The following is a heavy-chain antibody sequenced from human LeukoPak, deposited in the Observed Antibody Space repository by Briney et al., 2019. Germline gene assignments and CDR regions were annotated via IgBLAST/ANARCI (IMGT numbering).Heavy chain of an antibody. Sequence: PGESLKISFEGSGXTFTRYCIGWVRQMPGKGLEWMGIIYPGDSDTRYSPSFQGLVTISADKSISTAYLQWSSLKASDTAMYYCARPDFSGSYFDYWGQGTLVTVSS. CDR1: GXTFTRYC. D-gene: IGHD1-26*01. J-gene: IGHJ4*02. CDR3: ARPDFSGSYFDY. CDR2: IYPGDSDT. V-gene: IGHV5-51*01.